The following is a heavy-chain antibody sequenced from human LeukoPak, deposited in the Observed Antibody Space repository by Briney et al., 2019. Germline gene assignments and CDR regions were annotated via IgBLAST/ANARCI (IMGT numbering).Heavy chain of an antibody. J-gene: IGHJ4*02. CDR3: ARADCSSTSCYDYFDY. CDR1: GGSISSNGYY. V-gene: IGHV4-39*07. D-gene: IGHD2-2*01. Sequence: SQTLSLTCTVSGGSISSNGYYWAWFRQPPGKGLEWIGSIYYSGGTYYNPSLKSRVTISIDTSKNQFSLKLRSVTAADTAVYYCARADCSSTSCYDYFDYWGQGTLVTVSS. CDR2: IYYSGGT.